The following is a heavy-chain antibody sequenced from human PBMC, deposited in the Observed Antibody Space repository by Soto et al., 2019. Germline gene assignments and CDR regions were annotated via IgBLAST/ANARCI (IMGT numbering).Heavy chain of an antibody. CDR1: GYIFTNYW. Sequence: SGESLKISCKASGYIFTNYWIAWVRQLPGKGLEWMGIIYPGDSDTKYSPSFQGQVTISADRSISTAYLQWSSLKASDTAMYYCATLDRSSSYFGFDYWGQGTVVTVSS. CDR2: IYPGDSDT. V-gene: IGHV5-51*01. CDR3: ATLDRSSSYFGFDY. J-gene: IGHJ4*02. D-gene: IGHD6-13*01.